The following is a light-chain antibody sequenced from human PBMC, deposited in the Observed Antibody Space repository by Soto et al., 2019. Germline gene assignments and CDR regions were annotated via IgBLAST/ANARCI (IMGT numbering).Light chain of an antibody. J-gene: IGKJ1*01. Sequence: EVVLTQSPATLSLFPGVRATLSCRAIVSTTSSLAWYQQKPGQAPRVLIYDTSAWATGIPARFSGSGSGTGFTLIISSLEPEECAVYYWHRRDNWCKFGQ. CDR1: VSTTSS. CDR2: DTS. V-gene: IGKV3-11*01. CDR3: HRRDNWCK.